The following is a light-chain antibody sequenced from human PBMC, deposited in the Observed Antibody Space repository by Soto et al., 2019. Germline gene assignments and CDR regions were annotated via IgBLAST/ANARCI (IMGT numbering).Light chain of an antibody. CDR1: SSNLAYNS. J-gene: IGLJ1*01. Sequence: QSALTQPPSVSAAPGQDVTISCSGSSSNLAYNSLSWYQQLPGTAPKLLIYDDNKRPSGIPARFSGSKSGTSATLGISGLQSEGESDYYCAAWDDTLKRYVFGTGTKVTVL. CDR3: AAWDDTLKRYV. CDR2: DDN. V-gene: IGLV1-51*01.